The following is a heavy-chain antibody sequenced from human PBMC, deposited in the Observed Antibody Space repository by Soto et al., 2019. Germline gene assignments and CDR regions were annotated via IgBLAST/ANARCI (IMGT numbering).Heavy chain of an antibody. V-gene: IGHV1-18*01. CDR3: ARDSPYYDFWSGYPRFDY. Sequence: QVPLVQSGAEVKKPGASVKVSCKASGYTLTSYGISWVRQAPGQGLEWMGWISAYNGNTNYAQKLQGRVTMTTDTATSTAYMELRSLRSDDTAVYYCARDSPYYDFWSGYPRFDYWGQGTLVTVSS. CDR1: GYTLTSYG. CDR2: ISAYNGNT. J-gene: IGHJ4*02. D-gene: IGHD3-3*01.